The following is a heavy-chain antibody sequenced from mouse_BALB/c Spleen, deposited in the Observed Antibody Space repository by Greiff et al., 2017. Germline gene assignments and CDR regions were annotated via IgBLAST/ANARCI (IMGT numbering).Heavy chain of an antibody. CDR3: ASLYGNYVDAAMDY. Sequence: EVKLVESGGGLVKPGGSLKLSCAASGFTFSSYGMSWVRQTPDKRLEWVATISSGGSYTYYPDSVKGRFTISRDNAKNTLYLQMSSLKSEDTAMYYCASLYGNYVDAAMDYWGQGTSVTVSS. D-gene: IGHD2-1*01. J-gene: IGHJ4*01. CDR1: GFTFSSYG. CDR2: ISSGGSYT. V-gene: IGHV5-6*03.